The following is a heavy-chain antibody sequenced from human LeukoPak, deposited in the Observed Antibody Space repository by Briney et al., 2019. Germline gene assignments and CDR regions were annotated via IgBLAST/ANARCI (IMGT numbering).Heavy chain of an antibody. J-gene: IGHJ5*02. CDR2: IYYSGST. Sequence: PSETLSLTCTVSGGSISSHYWSWIRQPPGKGLEWIGYIYYSGSTNYNPSLKSRVTISVDTSKNQFSLKLSSVPAADTAVYYCARAHTRFFGVVPNWFDPWGQGTLVTVSS. CDR1: GGSISSHY. CDR3: ARAHTRFFGVVPNWFDP. V-gene: IGHV4-59*11. D-gene: IGHD3-3*01.